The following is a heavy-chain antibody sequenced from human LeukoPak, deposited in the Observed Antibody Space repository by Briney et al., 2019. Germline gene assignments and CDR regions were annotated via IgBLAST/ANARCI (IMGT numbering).Heavy chain of an antibody. CDR3: ARRTTYYYDSSGYYGY. J-gene: IGHJ4*02. Sequence: SVTVSCKASGGTFSSYAISWVRQAPGPGLEWLGGIIPIFGTANYAQKFQGRVTITTDESTITAYMELSSLRSEDTAVYYCARRTTYYYDSSGYYGYWGQGTLVTVSS. V-gene: IGHV1-69*05. CDR1: GGTFSSYA. D-gene: IGHD3-22*01. CDR2: IIPIFGTA.